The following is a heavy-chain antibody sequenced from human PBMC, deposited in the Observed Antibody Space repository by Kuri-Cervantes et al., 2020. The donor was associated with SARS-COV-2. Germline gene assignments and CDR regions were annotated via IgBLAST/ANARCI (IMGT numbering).Heavy chain of an antibody. J-gene: IGHJ4*02. Sequence: GESLKISCAASGFTFSSYGMHWVRQAPGKGLEWVANIKQDGSEKYYVDSVKGRFTISRDNAKNSLYLQMNSLRAEDTAVYYCARVRSWDEYFDYWGQGTLVPSPQ. CDR1: GFTFSSYG. CDR2: IKQDGSEK. D-gene: IGHD6-13*01. V-gene: IGHV3-7*01. CDR3: ARVRSWDEYFDY.